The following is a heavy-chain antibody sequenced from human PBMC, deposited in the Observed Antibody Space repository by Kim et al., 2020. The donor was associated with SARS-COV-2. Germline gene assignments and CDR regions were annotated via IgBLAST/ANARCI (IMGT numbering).Heavy chain of an antibody. CDR3: VRRYVTTWFDY. J-gene: IGHJ5*01. CDR2: K. V-gene: IGHV3-30*07. Sequence: KYYADSVKGRFTISRDNSKNTLYLQMNSLRAEYTAVYYCVRRYVTTWFDYWGQGTLVTVSS. D-gene: IGHD1-20*01.